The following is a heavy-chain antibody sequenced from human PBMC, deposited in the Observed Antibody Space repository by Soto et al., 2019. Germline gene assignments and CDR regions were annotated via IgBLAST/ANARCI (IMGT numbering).Heavy chain of an antibody. CDR2: INQGGSQE. CDR1: GFRFSSSW. D-gene: IGHD3-16*01. CDR3: ASWADAADEDYFHH. J-gene: IGHJ1*01. V-gene: IGHV3-7*03. Sequence: EVQLVESGGGLVQPGGSLRLSCAGSGFRFSSSWMSWIRQAPGKGLEWVAHINQGGSQEYYVDSAKGRFTISRDNAKTSLYLQMNNLRAEDTATYYCASWADAADEDYFHHWGQGTLVTVSS.